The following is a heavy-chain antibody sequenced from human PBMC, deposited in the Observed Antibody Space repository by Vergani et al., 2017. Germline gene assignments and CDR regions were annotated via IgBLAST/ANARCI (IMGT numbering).Heavy chain of an antibody. CDR1: GYTLTELS. D-gene: IGHD2-15*01. J-gene: IGHJ3*02. CDR3: ATAQPYCSGGSCHAFDI. V-gene: IGHV1-24*01. Sequence: VSCKVSGYTLTELSMHWVRQAPGKGLEWMGGFDPEDGETIYAQKFQGRVTMTEDTSTDTAYMELSSLRSEDTAVYYCATAQPYCSGGSCHAFDIWGQGTMVTVSS. CDR2: FDPEDGET.